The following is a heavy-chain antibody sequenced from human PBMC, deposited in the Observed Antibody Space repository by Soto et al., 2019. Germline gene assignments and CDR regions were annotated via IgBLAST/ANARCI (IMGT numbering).Heavy chain of an antibody. CDR3: ARETPAYSSGWYWFDP. J-gene: IGHJ5*02. D-gene: IGHD6-19*01. CDR1: GFTFSSYW. CDR2: IKQDGSEK. Sequence: PGGSLRLSCAASGFTFSSYWMSWVRQAPGKGLEWVANIKQDGSEKYYVDSVKGRFTISRDNAKNSLYLQMNSLRAENTAVYYCARETPAYSSGWYWFDPWGQGTLVTVSS. V-gene: IGHV3-7*03.